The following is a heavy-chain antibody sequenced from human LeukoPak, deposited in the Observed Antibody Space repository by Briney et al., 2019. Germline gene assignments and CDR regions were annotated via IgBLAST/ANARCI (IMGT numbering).Heavy chain of an antibody. J-gene: IGHJ3*02. D-gene: IGHD1-1*01. CDR2: ISGGGGAT. CDR3: AKDRRGNAPRGAFDI. CDR1: GFTFSSYA. V-gene: IGHV3-23*01. Sequence: GSLRLSCAASGFTFSSYAMSWVRQAPGKGLEWVSAISGGGGATFYADSVKGRLTISRDNSKNTLYLQMNGLRAEDTAVYYCAKDRRGNAPRGAFDIWGQGTMVTVSS.